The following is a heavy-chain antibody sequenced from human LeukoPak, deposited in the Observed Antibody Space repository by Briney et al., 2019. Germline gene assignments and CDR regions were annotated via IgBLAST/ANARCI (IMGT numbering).Heavy chain of an antibody. D-gene: IGHD6-6*01. CDR1: TSTFRGYA. Sequence: PGRSLRLSCVASTSTFRGYALHWVRQAPGKGLEWVAVISSDGITDYYADSVKGRFTISRDNSNNTLSLQMNSLRHEDTAMYYCARVYRFSSSPPFDYWGQGALVTVSS. CDR3: ARVYRFSSSPPFDY. V-gene: IGHV3-30*04. J-gene: IGHJ4*02. CDR2: ISSDGITD.